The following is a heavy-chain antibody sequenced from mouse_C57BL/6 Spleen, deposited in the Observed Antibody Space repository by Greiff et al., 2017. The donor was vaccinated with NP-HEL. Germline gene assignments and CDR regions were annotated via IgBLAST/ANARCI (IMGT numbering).Heavy chain of an antibody. J-gene: IGHJ4*01. CDR3: ARSMITTGYAMDY. Sequence: EVKLVESGGDLVKPGGSLKLSCAASGFTFSSYGMSWVRQTPDKRLEWVATISSGGSYTYYPDSVKGRFTISRDNAKNTLYLQMSSLKSEDTAMYYCARSMITTGYAMDYWGQGTSVTVSS. D-gene: IGHD2-4*01. CDR2: ISSGGSYT. V-gene: IGHV5-6*01. CDR1: GFTFSSYG.